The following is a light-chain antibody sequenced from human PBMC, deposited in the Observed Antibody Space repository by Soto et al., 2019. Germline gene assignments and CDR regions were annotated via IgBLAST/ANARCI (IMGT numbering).Light chain of an antibody. V-gene: IGKV1-27*01. J-gene: IGKJ1*01. CDR2: GAS. Sequence: DIQMTQSPSSLSASVGDRVTITCRASQGISNYVAWYQQKPGKVPKLLIYGASTLQSGVPSRFSGSGSGTDFTLTISSLQPGDVATYYCQKYNSAPATFGQGTKVEIK. CDR1: QGISNY. CDR3: QKYNSAPAT.